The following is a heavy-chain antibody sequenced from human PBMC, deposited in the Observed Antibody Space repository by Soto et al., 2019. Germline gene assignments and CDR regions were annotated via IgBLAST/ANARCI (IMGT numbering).Heavy chain of an antibody. Sequence: SETLSLTCTVSGGSISSSSYYWGWIRQPPGKGLEWIGSIYYSGSTYYNPSLKSRVTISVDTSKNQFSLKLSSVTAADTSVYYCASLLGWFYPWGQGTLVPVSS. CDR2: IYYSGST. V-gene: IGHV4-39*01. CDR3: ASLLGWFYP. CDR1: GGSISSSSYY. J-gene: IGHJ5*02.